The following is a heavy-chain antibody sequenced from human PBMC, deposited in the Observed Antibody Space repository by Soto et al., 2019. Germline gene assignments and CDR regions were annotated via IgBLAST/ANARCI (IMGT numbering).Heavy chain of an antibody. V-gene: IGHV3-30*18. CDR1: GFTFSSYG. J-gene: IGHJ1*01. CDR3: AKDGGYYYDSSGPAPPVFQH. CDR2: ISYDGSNK. D-gene: IGHD3-22*01. Sequence: GGSLRLSCAASGFTFSSYGMHWVRQAPGKGLEWVAVISYDGSNKYYADSVKGRFTISRDNSKNTLYLQMNSLRAEDTAVYYCAKDGGYYYDSSGPAPPVFQHWGQGTLVTVSS.